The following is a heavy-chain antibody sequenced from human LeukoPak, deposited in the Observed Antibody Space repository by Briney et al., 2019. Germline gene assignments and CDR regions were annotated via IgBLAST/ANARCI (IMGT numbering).Heavy chain of an antibody. CDR3: ARQGANWNDAFDY. CDR1: GFTFSSYA. D-gene: IGHD1-1*01. V-gene: IGHV3-30-3*01. Sequence: QSGGSLRLSCAASGFTFSSYAMHWVRQAPGKGLEWVAVISYDGSNKYYADSVKGRFTISRDNSKNTLYLQMNSLRAEDTAVYYCARQGANWNDAFDYWGQGTPVTVSS. J-gene: IGHJ4*02. CDR2: ISYDGSNK.